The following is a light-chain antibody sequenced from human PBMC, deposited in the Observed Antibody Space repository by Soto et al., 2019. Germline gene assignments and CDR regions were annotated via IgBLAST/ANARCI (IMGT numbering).Light chain of an antibody. V-gene: IGKV4-1*01. CDR1: RSVLYSTNNKNY. Sequence: DIVMTQSPDSLAVSLGERATINCNSSRSVLYSTNNKNYLAWYQQRPGQPPKLLIYWASTRESGVPDRFSGSGSETDFTPTISSLQAEDVAVYYCQQYYSSPNTFGQGTKLEI. CDR3: QQYYSSPNT. CDR2: WAS. J-gene: IGKJ2*01.